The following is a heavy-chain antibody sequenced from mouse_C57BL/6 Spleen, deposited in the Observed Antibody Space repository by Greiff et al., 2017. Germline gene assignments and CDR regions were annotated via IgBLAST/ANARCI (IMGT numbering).Heavy chain of an antibody. CDR1: GFNIKNTY. V-gene: IGHV14-3*01. CDR2: IAPANGNT. J-gene: IGHJ3*01. D-gene: IGHD2-2*01. Sequence: VQLKQSVAELVRPGASVKLSCTASGFNIKNTYMHWVKQRPEQGLEWIGRIAPANGNTKYAPKFQGKATITADTSSNTAYLQLSSLTSEDTASYYCARSYGYDGAWFAYWGQGTLVTVSA. CDR3: ARSYGYDGAWFAY.